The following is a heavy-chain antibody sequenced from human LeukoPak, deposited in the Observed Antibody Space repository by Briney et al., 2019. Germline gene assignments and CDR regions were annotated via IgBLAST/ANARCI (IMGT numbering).Heavy chain of an antibody. J-gene: IGHJ4*02. Sequence: GGSLRLSCAASGFTVSNDYMAWVRQAPGKGLEWVSLIYADGTTFYTDSVKGRFTMSRDNAKNTVYLQMSSLTAEDTAVYYCHPLAYVSNWGQGTLVTVSS. CDR3: HPLAYVSN. D-gene: IGHD2-8*01. CDR1: GFTVSNDY. V-gene: IGHV3-66*01. CDR2: IYADGTT.